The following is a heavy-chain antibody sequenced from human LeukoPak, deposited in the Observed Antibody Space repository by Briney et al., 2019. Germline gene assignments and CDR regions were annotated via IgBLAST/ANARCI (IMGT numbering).Heavy chain of an antibody. J-gene: IGHJ5*02. Sequence: GASVKVSCKASGYTFTNFAMNWVRQAPGQGLEWMGWISAYNGNTNYAQKLQGRVTMTTDTSTSTAYMELRSLRSDDTAVYYCASIIAALGGSWFDPWGQGTLVTVSS. CDR3: ASIIAALGGSWFDP. CDR2: ISAYNGNT. D-gene: IGHD6-25*01. V-gene: IGHV1-18*01. CDR1: GYTFTNFA.